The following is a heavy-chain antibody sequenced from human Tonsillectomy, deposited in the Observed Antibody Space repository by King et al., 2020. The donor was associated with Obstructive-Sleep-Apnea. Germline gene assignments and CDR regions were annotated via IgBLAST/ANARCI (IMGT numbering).Heavy chain of an antibody. D-gene: IGHD3-10*01. J-gene: IGHJ4*02. CDR3: AREVSGSRPFDY. Sequence: VQLQESGPGLVKPSETLSLMCTVSGGSISSYFWTWIRQPAGKGLEWIGRSYTSGSTNYNPSLNSRVTMSVDMSKNQFSLKLSAVTAADTAVYYCAREVSGSRPFDYWGQGTLVTVSS. CDR2: SYTSGST. V-gene: IGHV4-4*07. CDR1: GGSISSYF.